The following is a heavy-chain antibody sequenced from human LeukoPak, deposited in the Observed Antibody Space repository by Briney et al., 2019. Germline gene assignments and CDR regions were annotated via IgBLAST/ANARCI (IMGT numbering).Heavy chain of an antibody. CDR2: IIPFFPAP. D-gene: IGHD6-13*01. CDR1: GDIFDNSA. J-gene: IGHJ6*03. CDR3: ARDLRRGSSWYGYFYMDV. V-gene: IGHV1-69*13. Sequence: ASVTVSCKASGDIFDNSAVSWVRQAPGHGLEGMGRIIPFFPAPNYAQRFRGRVTITADVSTNTAYMEVSSLTSEDTAVYYCARDLRRGSSWYGYFYMDVWGEGTTVIVSS.